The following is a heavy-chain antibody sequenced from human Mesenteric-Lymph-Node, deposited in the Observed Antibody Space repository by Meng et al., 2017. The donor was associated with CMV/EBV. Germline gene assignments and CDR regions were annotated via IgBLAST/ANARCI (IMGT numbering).Heavy chain of an antibody. CDR1: GFTFSSYS. Sequence: GESLKISCAASGFTFSSYSMNWVRQAPGKGLEWVSSISSSSSYIYYADSVKGRFTISRDNAKNSLYLQMNSLRAEDTAVYYCARVRSGGWSYEGDMDVWGQGTTVTVSS. CDR3: ARVRSGGWSYEGDMDV. J-gene: IGHJ6*02. CDR2: ISSSSSYI. D-gene: IGHD1-26*01. V-gene: IGHV3-21*01.